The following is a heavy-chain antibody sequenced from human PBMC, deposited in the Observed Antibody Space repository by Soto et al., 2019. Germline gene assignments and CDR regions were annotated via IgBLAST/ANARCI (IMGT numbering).Heavy chain of an antibody. CDR1: GGSVGSGSDF. J-gene: IGHJ3*02. CDR3: ARHINPWAQGAFDI. CDR2: IYYSGST. V-gene: IGHV4-39*01. D-gene: IGHD3-10*01. Sequence: SETLSLTCTVSGGSVGSGSDFWGWIRQPPGKGLEWIGTIYYSGSTYYNPSLKSRVTISVDTSKNQFSLKLSSVTAADTAVYYCARHINPWAQGAFDIWGQGTMVTVSS.